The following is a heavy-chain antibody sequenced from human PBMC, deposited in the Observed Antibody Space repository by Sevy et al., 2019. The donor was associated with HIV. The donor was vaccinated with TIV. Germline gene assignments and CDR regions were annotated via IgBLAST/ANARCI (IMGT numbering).Heavy chain of an antibody. Sequence: GGSLRLSCAASGFTFSSYEMNWVRQAPGKGLEWVSSISSSSHIYYGDSVKGRFTISRDNAKNSLYLQMNSLRAEDTAVYYCARDHTYYDSGTILGWFAPWGQGTLVTVSS. CDR3: ARDHTYYDSGTILGWFAP. J-gene: IGHJ5*02. CDR1: GFTFSSYE. CDR2: ISSSSHI. D-gene: IGHD3-10*01. V-gene: IGHV3-21*01.